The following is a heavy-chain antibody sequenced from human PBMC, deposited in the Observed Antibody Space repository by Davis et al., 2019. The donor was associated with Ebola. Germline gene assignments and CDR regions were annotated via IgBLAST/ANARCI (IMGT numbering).Heavy chain of an antibody. CDR1: GYTFTSYG. Sequence: ASVKVSCKASGYTFTSYGISWVRQAPGQGLEWMGRIGPHSGGTDYAQKFQGRVTMTRDTSITTAYMELSSLRSDDTAVYYCARSLAVTGRYYFDYWGQGTLVTVSS. CDR2: IGPHSGGT. CDR3: ARSLAVTGRYYFDY. D-gene: IGHD6-19*01. V-gene: IGHV1-2*06. J-gene: IGHJ4*02.